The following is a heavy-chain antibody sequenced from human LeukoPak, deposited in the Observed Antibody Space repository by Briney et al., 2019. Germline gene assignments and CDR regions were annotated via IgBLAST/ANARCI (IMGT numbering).Heavy chain of an antibody. V-gene: IGHV3-66*01. J-gene: IGHJ1*01. CDR1: GFTFSNAW. CDR3: ARGGIGYYDSSGYDEYFQH. CDR2: IYSGGST. Sequence: GGSLRLSCAASGFTFSNAWMGRVRQAPGKGLEWVSLIYSGGSTYYADSVKGRFTISRDNSKNTLYLQMNSLRAEDTALYYCARGGIGYYDSSGYDEYFQHWGQGTLVTVSS. D-gene: IGHD3-22*01.